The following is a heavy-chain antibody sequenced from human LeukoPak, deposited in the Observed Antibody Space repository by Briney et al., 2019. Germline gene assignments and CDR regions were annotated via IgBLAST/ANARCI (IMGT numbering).Heavy chain of an antibody. CDR2: ISANNGDT. CDR3: ARESHVTREDS. CDR1: GYTFTSYG. D-gene: IGHD1-26*01. V-gene: IGHV1-18*01. Sequence: ASVKVSCKASGYTFTSYGISWVRQAPGQGLEWVGWISANNGDTDYAQKFQARVTLTTDTSTSTAYMELRSLRSDDTAVYYCARESHVTREDSWGQGTLVTVSS. J-gene: IGHJ4*02.